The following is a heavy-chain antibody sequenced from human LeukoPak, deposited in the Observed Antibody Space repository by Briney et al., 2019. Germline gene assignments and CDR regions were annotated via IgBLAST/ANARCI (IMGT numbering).Heavy chain of an antibody. J-gene: IGHJ5*02. CDR3: ARVYGYYSREQFWLDP. CDR2: IYYSGST. Sequence: SETLSLTCHVSGVSISTFYWTWIRQPPGRELEWIGYIYYSGSTNYNPSLKSRITISVDTSKNQFSLNLRSVTAVDTAVYYCARVYGYYSREQFWLDPWGQGTLVTVSS. CDR1: GVSISTFY. V-gene: IGHV4-59*01. D-gene: IGHD4-17*01.